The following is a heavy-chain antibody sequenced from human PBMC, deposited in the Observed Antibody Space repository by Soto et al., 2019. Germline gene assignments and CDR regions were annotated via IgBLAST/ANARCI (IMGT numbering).Heavy chain of an antibody. CDR3: ARETVTTNYYYYGMDV. Sequence: QVQLQESGPGLVKPSETLSLTCTVSGGSISSYYWSWIRQPPGKGLEWIGYIYYSGSTNYNPSLKSRVTISVDTSKNQFSLKLSSVTAADTAVYYCARETVTTNYYYYGMDVWGQGTTVTVSS. J-gene: IGHJ6*02. CDR1: GGSISSYY. D-gene: IGHD4-17*01. CDR2: IYYSGST. V-gene: IGHV4-59*01.